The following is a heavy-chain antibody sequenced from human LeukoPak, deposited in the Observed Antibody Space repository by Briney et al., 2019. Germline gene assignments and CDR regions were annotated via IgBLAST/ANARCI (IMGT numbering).Heavy chain of an antibody. Sequence: GGSLRLSCAASGFTFSSYEMNWVRQAPGKGLEWVSYISSSGSTIYYADSVKGRFTISRDNAKNSLYLQMNSLRAEDTAVYSCARTWGSSSWYPDAFDIWGQGTMVTVSS. CDR1: GFTFSSYE. CDR3: ARTWGSSSWYPDAFDI. D-gene: IGHD6-13*01. J-gene: IGHJ3*02. V-gene: IGHV3-48*03. CDR2: ISSSGSTI.